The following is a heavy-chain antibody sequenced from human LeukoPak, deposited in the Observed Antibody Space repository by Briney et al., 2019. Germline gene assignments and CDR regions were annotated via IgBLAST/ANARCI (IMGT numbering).Heavy chain of an antibody. V-gene: IGHV1-2*02. CDR2: INPNSGGT. CDR1: GYTFTDYN. Sequence: ASGKLSCTASGYTFTDYNVHWGRQAPGQGLEWMGWINPNSGGTNYAQKFQGRVTMTRDTSISTAYMELTSLRSDDTAVYYCARTLDGHNYGLDYWGQGTLVTVSS. D-gene: IGHD5-18*01. J-gene: IGHJ4*02. CDR3: ARTLDGHNYGLDY.